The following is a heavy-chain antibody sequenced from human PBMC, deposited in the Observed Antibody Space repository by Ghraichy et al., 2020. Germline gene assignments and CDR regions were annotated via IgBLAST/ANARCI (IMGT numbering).Heavy chain of an antibody. CDR1: GAPFSSSA. J-gene: IGHJ4*01. V-gene: IGHV1-69*13. Sequence: SVKVSCKTSGAPFSSSAISWVRQAPGQGLEWMGGIIPIFGTANYAQKFQGRVTITADESTSTAYMELSSLRSEDTAVYYCATATDNYSNSLFDYWGHGTLVTV. CDR3: ATATDNYSNSLFDY. D-gene: IGHD4-11*01. CDR2: IIPIFGTA.